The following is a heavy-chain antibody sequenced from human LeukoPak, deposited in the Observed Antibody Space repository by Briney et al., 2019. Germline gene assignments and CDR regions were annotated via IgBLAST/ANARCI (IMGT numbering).Heavy chain of an antibody. V-gene: IGHV1-18*01. CDR1: GYTFTSYG. CDR3: ARAPRGFCSGGSCFDF. J-gene: IGHJ4*02. Sequence: ASVKVSCKASGYTFTSYGISWVRQAPGQGLEWMGWISAYNGNTNYAQKLQGRVTMTTDTSTSTAYMELRSLRSDDTAVYYCARAPRGFCSGGSCFDFWGQGTLVTVSS. D-gene: IGHD2-15*01. CDR2: ISAYNGNT.